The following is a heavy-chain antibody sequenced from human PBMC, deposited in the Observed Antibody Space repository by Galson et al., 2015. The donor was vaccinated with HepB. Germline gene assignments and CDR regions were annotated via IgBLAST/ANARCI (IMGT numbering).Heavy chain of an antibody. Sequence: SVKVSCKASGGTFSSHAISWVRQAPGQGLEWMGGIIPIFGTANYAQEFQGRVTITADESTSTAYMELSSLRSEDTAVYYCARDFYDTESNGGFDPWGQGTLVTVPS. CDR3: ARDFYDTESNGGFDP. V-gene: IGHV1-69*13. J-gene: IGHJ5*02. CDR2: IIPIFGTA. D-gene: IGHD3-9*01. CDR1: GGTFSSHA.